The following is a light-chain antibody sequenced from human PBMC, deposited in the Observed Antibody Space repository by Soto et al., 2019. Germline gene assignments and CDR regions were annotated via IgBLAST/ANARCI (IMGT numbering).Light chain of an antibody. Sequence: EIVMTQSPATLSVSPGERVTLSCRASESISNNYLAWYQQKPGQAPRLLIYGASNRATGIPDRFSGSGSGTDFTLTISRLEPEDFAVYYCQQYGSSGTCGQGTRWIS. J-gene: IGKJ1*01. V-gene: IGKV3-20*01. CDR3: QQYGSSGT. CDR2: GAS. CDR1: ESISNNY.